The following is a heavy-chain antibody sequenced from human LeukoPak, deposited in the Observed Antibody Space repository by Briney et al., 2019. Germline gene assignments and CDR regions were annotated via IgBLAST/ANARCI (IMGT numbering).Heavy chain of an antibody. CDR3: ARGSLAVAGTGAFDI. J-gene: IGHJ3*02. CDR2: INPNSGGT. Sequence: ASVKVSCKASGYTFTGYYMHWVRQAPGQGLEWMGWINPNSGGTNYAQKFQGRVTMTRDTSISTAYMELSRLRSDDTAVYYCARGSLAVAGTGAFDIWGQGTMVTVS. D-gene: IGHD6-19*01. V-gene: IGHV1-2*02. CDR1: GYTFTGYY.